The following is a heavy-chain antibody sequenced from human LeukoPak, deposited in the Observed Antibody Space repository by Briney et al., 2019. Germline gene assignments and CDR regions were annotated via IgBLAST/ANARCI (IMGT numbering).Heavy chain of an antibody. CDR2: IYSGGST. J-gene: IGHJ4*02. CDR1: GFTVSSNY. D-gene: IGHD3-10*01. Sequence: PGGSLRLSCAASGFTVSSNYMSWVRQAPGKGLEWASVIYSGGSTYYADSVKGRFTISRDNSKNTLYLQMNSLRAEDTAVYYCARDHYSSGSFSYYWGQGTLVTVSS. CDR3: ARDHYSSGSFSYY. V-gene: IGHV3-53*01.